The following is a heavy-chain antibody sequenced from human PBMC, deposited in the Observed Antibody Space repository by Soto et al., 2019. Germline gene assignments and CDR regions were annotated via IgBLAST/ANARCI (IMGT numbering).Heavy chain of an antibody. CDR2: IYYSGST. CDR3: ARSGYSYGPNPLLY. D-gene: IGHD5-18*01. Sequence: QVQLQESGPGLVKPSQTLSLTCTVSGGSISSGGYYWSWIRQHPGKGLEWIGYIYYSGSTYYNPSLKSRVTLXLXTXXNQFSLKLSSVTAADTAVYYCARSGYSYGPNPLLYWGQGTLVTVSS. V-gene: IGHV4-31*03. CDR1: GGSISSGGYY. J-gene: IGHJ4*02.